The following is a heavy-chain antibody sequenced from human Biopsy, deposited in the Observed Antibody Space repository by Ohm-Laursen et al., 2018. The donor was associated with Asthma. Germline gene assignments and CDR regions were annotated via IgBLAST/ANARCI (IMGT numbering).Heavy chain of an antibody. CDR2: ISVYNGNT. V-gene: IGHV1-18*01. Sequence: GASVKVSCNPSGYTFNSAGITWVRQAPGQGLEWMGWISVYNGNTKVAQKLQDRVSMITDTSTSTAYMELRSLRSDDTAVYFCARAVDYSHYYGIDVWGQGTTATVS. CDR3: ARAVDYSHYYGIDV. J-gene: IGHJ6*02. D-gene: IGHD3-10*01. CDR1: GYTFNSAG.